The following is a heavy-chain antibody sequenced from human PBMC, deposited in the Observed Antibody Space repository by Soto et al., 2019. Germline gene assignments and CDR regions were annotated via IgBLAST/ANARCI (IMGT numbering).Heavy chain of an antibody. D-gene: IGHD3-10*01. V-gene: IGHV3-21*01. J-gene: IGHJ3*02. Sequence: GGSLRLSCAASGFTFSSYSMNWVRQAPGKGLEWVSSISSSSSYIYYAASVKGRFTISRDNAKNSLYLQMNSLRAEDTAVYYCARDPTPNYYGSVSYYAFDIWGQGTMVTVSS. CDR2: ISSSSSYI. CDR3: ARDPTPNYYGSVSYYAFDI. CDR1: GFTFSSYS.